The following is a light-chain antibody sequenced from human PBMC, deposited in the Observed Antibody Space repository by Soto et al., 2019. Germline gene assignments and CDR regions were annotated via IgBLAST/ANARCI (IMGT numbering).Light chain of an antibody. V-gene: IGLV2-14*03. CDR3: TSYTRINTYV. J-gene: IGLJ1*01. Sequence: QSALTQPASVSGSPGQSITISCTGASSDVGGYNYVSWYQQHPGKVPKIIIYDVSNRPSGVSNRFSGSKSGNTASLTISGLEAEDEAAYYCTSYTRINTYVFGTGTKVTVL. CDR2: DVS. CDR1: SSDVGGYNY.